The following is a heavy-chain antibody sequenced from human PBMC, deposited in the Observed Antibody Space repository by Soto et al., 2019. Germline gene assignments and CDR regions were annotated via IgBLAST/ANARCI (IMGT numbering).Heavy chain of an antibody. CDR1: DFTFRNSW. V-gene: IGHV3-7*03. CDR2: IKPDGGAT. J-gene: IGHJ4*02. Sequence: LRLSCATSDFTFRNSWINWVRQAPGKGLEWVANIKPDGGATNYVDSVKGRFTISRDNDKNTVFLEMNRLRADDTAVYYCAKVFSPEGGNYFEYWGQGTMVTVYS. CDR3: AKVFSPEGGNYFEY.